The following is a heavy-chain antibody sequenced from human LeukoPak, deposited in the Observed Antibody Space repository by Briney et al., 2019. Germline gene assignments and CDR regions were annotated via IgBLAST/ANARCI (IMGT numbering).Heavy chain of an antibody. CDR1: GFTFSSYW. D-gene: IGHD1-26*01. CDR3: ARRYGSYRAFDI. V-gene: IGHV3-7*01. CDR2: IKQDGSDK. J-gene: IGHJ3*02. Sequence: PGGSLRLSCAASGFTFSSYWMSWVRQAPGKGLEWVANIKQDGSDKYYLDSVKGRFTISRDNAKNSLYLQMNSPRAEDTAVYYCARRYGSYRAFDIWGQGTMVTVSS.